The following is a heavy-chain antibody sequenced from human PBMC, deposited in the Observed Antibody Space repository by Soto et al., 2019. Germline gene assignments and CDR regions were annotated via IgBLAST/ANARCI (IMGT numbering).Heavy chain of an antibody. J-gene: IGHJ4*02. CDR2: ISGSGGST. V-gene: IGHV3-23*01. D-gene: IGHD2-15*01. Sequence: EVQLLESGGGLVQPGGSLRLSCAASGFTFSSYAMSWVRQAPGKGLEWVSAISGSGGSTHYADSVKGRFTISRDNSKNTLYLQMNSLRAEDTAVYYCAQEEGLWPRGSGGYWGQGTLVTVSS. CDR3: AQEEGLWPRGSGGY. CDR1: GFTFSSYA.